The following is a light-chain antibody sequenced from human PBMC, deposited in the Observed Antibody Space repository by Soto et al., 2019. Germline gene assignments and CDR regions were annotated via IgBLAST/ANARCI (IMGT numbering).Light chain of an antibody. CDR2: EGT. CDR3: CSYAGGNTYV. Sequence: QSALTQPASVSGSPGQSITISCTGTTXDVGAYNLVSWYQRLPGKAPKLLIFEGTKRPSGVSSRFSGSKSGNTASLTIFGLRAEDEADYFCCSYAGGNTYVFGTGTKVTVL. J-gene: IGLJ1*01. V-gene: IGLV2-23*01. CDR1: TXDVGAYNL.